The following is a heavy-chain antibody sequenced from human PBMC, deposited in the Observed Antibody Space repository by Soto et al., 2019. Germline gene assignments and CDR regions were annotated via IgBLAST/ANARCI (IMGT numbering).Heavy chain of an antibody. V-gene: IGHV3-23*01. CDR2: ISGSGGRS. Sequence: EVQLLDSGGGLVQPGGSLRLSCAASGFTFSNYAMTWVRQGPGKGLEWVSGISGSGGRSYYEDSVKGRFTISRDNAKSTMYLQMNSLGAEDTAVYYCAKAYFVWSSEQPYYFDYWGQGTLVTVSS. D-gene: IGHD3-16*01. CDR1: GFTFSNYA. CDR3: AKAYFVWSSEQPYYFDY. J-gene: IGHJ4*02.